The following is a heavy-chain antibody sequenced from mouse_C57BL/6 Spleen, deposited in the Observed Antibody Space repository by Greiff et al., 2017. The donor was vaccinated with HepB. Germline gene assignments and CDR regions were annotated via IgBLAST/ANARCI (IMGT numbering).Heavy chain of an antibody. CDR2: IYPGDGDT. D-gene: IGHD2-2*01. CDR1: GYAFSSSW. J-gene: IGHJ2*01. CDR3: ARSTMVTNYFDY. V-gene: IGHV1-82*01. Sequence: VQLQQSGPELVKPGASVKISCKASGYAFSSSWMNWVKQRPGKGLEWIGRIYPGDGDTNYNGKFKGKATLTADKSSSTAYMQLSSLTSEDSAVYFCARSTMVTNYFDYWGQGTTLTVSS.